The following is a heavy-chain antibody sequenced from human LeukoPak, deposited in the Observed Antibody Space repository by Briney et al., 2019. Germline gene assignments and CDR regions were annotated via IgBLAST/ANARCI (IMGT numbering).Heavy chain of an antibody. J-gene: IGHJ6*03. CDR1: RFTFSSYA. D-gene: IGHD3-10*01. Sequence: GGSLRLSCAASRFTFSSYAMSWVRQAPGKGLEWVSAISGSGGSTYYADSVKGRFTISRDNSKKTLYLQMDSLRGEDTAVYYWAGGGFGEAYYYYYYMDVWGKGTTVTVSS. CDR2: ISGSGGST. V-gene: IGHV3-23*01. CDR3: AGGGFGEAYYYYYYMDV.